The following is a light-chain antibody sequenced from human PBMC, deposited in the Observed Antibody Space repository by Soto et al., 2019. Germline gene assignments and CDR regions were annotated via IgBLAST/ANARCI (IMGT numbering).Light chain of an antibody. Sequence: EIVLTQSPATLSLPPGERATLSCRASQSVRSYLAWYQHKHGQAPRLLIYDASNRATGIPARFSGSGSGTDFTLTISSLEPEDFAVYYCQQRSNWPLTFGGGTKVEIK. V-gene: IGKV3-11*01. CDR1: QSVRSY. CDR3: QQRSNWPLT. CDR2: DAS. J-gene: IGKJ4*01.